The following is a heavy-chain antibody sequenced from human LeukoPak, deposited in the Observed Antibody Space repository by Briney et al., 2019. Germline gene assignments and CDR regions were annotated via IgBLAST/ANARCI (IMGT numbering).Heavy chain of an antibody. CDR3: AKVRDEPGIFDK. CDR2: INKNDGRA. CDR1: GFSYG. D-gene: IGHD1-14*01. Sequence: GGSLRLSCAASGFSYGVSWLRQAPGKGLEWVSSINKNDGRAYYAESVKGRFTISRDNSKNTLFLQMNSLRDEDTAIYYCAKVRDEPGIFDKWGQGTLVTVSS. V-gene: IGHV3-23*01. J-gene: IGHJ4*02.